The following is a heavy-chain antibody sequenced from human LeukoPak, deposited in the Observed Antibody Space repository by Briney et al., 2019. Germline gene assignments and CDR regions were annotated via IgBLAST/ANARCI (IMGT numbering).Heavy chain of an antibody. CDR3: ARGRIQISLHVFDV. V-gene: IGHV4-39*01. J-gene: IGHJ3*01. Sequence: SETLSLTCTVSGGSISSTTHYWGWIRQPSGKGLEWIGSVYYSGTTYQNPSLKSRVTISVDTSKNQFSLNLNSVTAAETAVYYCARGRIQISLHVFDVWGQGTMVTVSS. D-gene: IGHD5-18*01. CDR1: GGSISSTTHY. CDR2: VYYSGTT.